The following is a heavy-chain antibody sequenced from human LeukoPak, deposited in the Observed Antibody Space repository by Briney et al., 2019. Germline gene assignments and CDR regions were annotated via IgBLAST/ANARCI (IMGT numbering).Heavy chain of an antibody. Sequence: ASVKVSCTASGYTFTGYYMHWVRQAPGQGLEWMGWINPNSGGTNYAQKFQGRVTMTRDTSISTAYMELSRLRSDDTAVYYCARGSRLRGAAAGTPPYFWGQGTLVTVSS. J-gene: IGHJ4*02. V-gene: IGHV1-2*02. D-gene: IGHD6-13*01. CDR3: ARGSRLRGAAAGTPPYF. CDR1: GYTFTGYY. CDR2: INPNSGGT.